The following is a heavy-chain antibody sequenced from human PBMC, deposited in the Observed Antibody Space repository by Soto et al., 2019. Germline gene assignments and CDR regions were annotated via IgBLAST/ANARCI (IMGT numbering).Heavy chain of an antibody. V-gene: IGHV3-21*01. CDR2: ISSSSSYI. Sequence: EVQLVESGGGLVKPGGSLRLSCAASGFTFSSYSMNWVRQAPGKGLEWVSSISSSSSYIYYADSVKGRFTISRDNAKNSLYLQMNSLRAEDTAVYYCARDYGSGSYDSYYYYGMDVWGQGTTVTVSS. CDR1: GFTFSSYS. D-gene: IGHD3-10*01. J-gene: IGHJ6*02. CDR3: ARDYGSGSYDSYYYYGMDV.